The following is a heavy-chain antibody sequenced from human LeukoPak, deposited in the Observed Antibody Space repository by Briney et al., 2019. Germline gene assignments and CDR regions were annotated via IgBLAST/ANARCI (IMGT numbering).Heavy chain of an antibody. D-gene: IGHD3-10*01. Sequence: GGSLRLSCAASGFTFSSYAMSWVRQAPGKGLEWVSYISSSSSTIYYADSVKGRFTISRDNAKNSLYLQMNSLRDEDTAVYYCARDPQYYYGSGSYYPYYFDYWGQGTLVTVSS. CDR3: ARDPQYYYGSGSYYPYYFDY. J-gene: IGHJ4*02. CDR1: GFTFSSYA. V-gene: IGHV3-48*02. CDR2: ISSSSSTI.